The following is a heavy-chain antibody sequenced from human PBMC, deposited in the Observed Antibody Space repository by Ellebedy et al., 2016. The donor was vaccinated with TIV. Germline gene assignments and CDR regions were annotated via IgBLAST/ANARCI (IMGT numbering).Heavy chain of an antibody. D-gene: IGHD4-17*01. Sequence: SETLSLXCTVSGGSISSYYWSWIRQPPGKGLEWIGYIYYSGSTNYNPSLKSRVTISVDTSKNQFSLKLSSVTAADTAVYYCARGKSHYGDYYYYYGMDVWGQGTTVTVSS. CDR2: IYYSGST. CDR3: ARGKSHYGDYYYYYGMDV. V-gene: IGHV4-59*01. J-gene: IGHJ6*02. CDR1: GGSISSYY.